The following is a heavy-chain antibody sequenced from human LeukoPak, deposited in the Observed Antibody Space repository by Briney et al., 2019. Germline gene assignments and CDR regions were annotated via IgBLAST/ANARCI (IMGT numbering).Heavy chain of an antibody. D-gene: IGHD5-12*01. CDR3: ARVSGYANYYYYMDV. V-gene: IGHV1-18*01. Sequence: ASVKVSCKASSHTFTSYGISCVRQAPGQGLEWMGWISAYNGNTNYAQKLQGRVTMTTDTSTSTAYMELRSLRSDDTAVYYCARVSGYANYYYYMDVWDKGTTVTVSS. J-gene: IGHJ6*03. CDR2: ISAYNGNT. CDR1: SHTFTSYG.